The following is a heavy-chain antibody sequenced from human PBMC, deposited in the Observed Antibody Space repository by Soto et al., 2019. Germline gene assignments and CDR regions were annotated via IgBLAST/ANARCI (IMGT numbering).Heavy chain of an antibody. Sequence: QLQLQESGPGLVKPSETLSLTCTVSGGSISSSSYYWGWIRQPPGKGLEWIGSIYYSGSTYYNPSLKSRVTISVDTSKNQFSLKLSSVTAADTAVYYCATWPINTALLVWFGLVDPWGQGTLVTVSS. J-gene: IGHJ5*02. D-gene: IGHD3-16*01. CDR2: IYYSGST. CDR1: GGSISSSSYY. V-gene: IGHV4-39*01. CDR3: ATWPINTALLVWFGLVDP.